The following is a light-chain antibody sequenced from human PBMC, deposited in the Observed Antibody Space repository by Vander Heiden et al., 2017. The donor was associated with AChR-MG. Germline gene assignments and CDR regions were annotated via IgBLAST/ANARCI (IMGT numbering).Light chain of an antibody. CDR2: DAS. J-gene: IGKJ4*01. CDR1: QSVSSY. CDR3: LLCSNWALT. V-gene: IGKV3-11*01. Sequence: ESVLTHSPATLSLSPGERATLSCRASQSVSSYLAWYQQKSGLAPRLLIYDASKRATHIPARFTGSGSGTDFTLTIISLKPKAFAVYYCLLCSNWALTFRGGIKAEI.